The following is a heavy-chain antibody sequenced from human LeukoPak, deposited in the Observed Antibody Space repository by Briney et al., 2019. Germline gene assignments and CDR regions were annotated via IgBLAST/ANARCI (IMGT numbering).Heavy chain of an antibody. D-gene: IGHD3-10*01. Sequence: TPSETLSLTCAVSGGSISSGGYSWSWIRQPPGKGLEWIGYIYHSGSTYYNPSLKSRVTISVDRSKNQFSLKLSSVTAADTAVYYCARVRGSPYYYMDVWGKGTTVTVSS. J-gene: IGHJ6*03. CDR1: GGSISSGGYS. CDR3: ARVRGSPYYYMDV. V-gene: IGHV4-30-2*01. CDR2: IYHSGST.